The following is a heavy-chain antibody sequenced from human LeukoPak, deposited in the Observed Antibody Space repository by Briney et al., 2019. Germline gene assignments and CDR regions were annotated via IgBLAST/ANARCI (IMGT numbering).Heavy chain of an antibody. J-gene: IGHJ4*02. Sequence: GGSLRLSCAASGFTFSSYAMHWVRQAPGKGLEYVSAISSNGGSTYYANSVKGRFTISRDNSKNTLYLQMGSLRAEDMAVYYCARDRDKVALDYWGQGTLVTVSS. CDR1: GFTFSSYA. V-gene: IGHV3-64*01. CDR2: ISSNGGST. D-gene: IGHD5-12*01. CDR3: ARDRDKVALDY.